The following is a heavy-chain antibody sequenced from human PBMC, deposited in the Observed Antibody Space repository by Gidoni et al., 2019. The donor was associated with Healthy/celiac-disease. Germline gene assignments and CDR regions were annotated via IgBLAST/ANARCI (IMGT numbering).Heavy chain of an antibody. J-gene: IGHJ4*02. D-gene: IGHD3-16*01. CDR3: AKVRFMITFGGVIDY. CDR1: GFTFSSYG. Sequence: QVQLVESGGGVVQPGRSLRLSCAASGFTFSSYGMHWVRQAPGKGLEWVAVISYDGSNKYYADSVKGRFTISRDNSKNTLYLQMNSLRAEDTAVYYCAKVRFMITFGGVIDYWGQGTLVTVSS. V-gene: IGHV3-30*18. CDR2: ISYDGSNK.